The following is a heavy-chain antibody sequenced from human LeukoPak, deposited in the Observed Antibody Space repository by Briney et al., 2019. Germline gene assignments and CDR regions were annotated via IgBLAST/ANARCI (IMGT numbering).Heavy chain of an antibody. Sequence: GGSLRLSCAASGFTFSSYSMNWVRQAPGKGLGWVSSISSSSSYIYYADSVKGRFTISRDNAKNSLYLQMNSLRAEDTAVYYCARDHCSSTSCQPHWGQGTLVTVSS. CDR3: ARDHCSSTSCQPH. V-gene: IGHV3-21*01. CDR2: ISSSSSYI. D-gene: IGHD2-2*01. CDR1: GFTFSSYS. J-gene: IGHJ4*02.